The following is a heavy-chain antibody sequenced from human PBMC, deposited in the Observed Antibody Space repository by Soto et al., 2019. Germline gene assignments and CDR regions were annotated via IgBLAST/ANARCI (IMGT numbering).Heavy chain of an antibody. CDR3: LRGSRVRPGGGGTEPLDI. CDR2: INPNGGST. J-gene: IGHJ3*02. D-gene: IGHD3-16*01. CDR1: GYSFTSQY. V-gene: IGHV1-46*01. Sequence: QVQLVQSGAEVEKPGASVKISCKASGYSFTSQYVHWVRQAPGQGLEWMGIINPNGGSTTYAQKSQARLPQARQPSPARAVGGGRGQTSGATAVYYCLRGSRVRPGGGGTEPLDIWGQGTMVTVAS.